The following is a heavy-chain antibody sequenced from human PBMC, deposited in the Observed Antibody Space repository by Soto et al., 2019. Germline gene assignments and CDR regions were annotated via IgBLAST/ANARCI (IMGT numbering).Heavy chain of an antibody. CDR2: IKQDGSVK. J-gene: IGHJ4*02. V-gene: IGHV3-7*01. Sequence: PGGSLRLSCAVSGFTFSSYWMSWVRQAPGKGLEWVANIKQDGSVKYYVDCVKGRFTISRDNAKNSLYLQMNSLRAEDTAVYYCAELSRGHYFDYWGQGTLVTVSS. D-gene: IGHD3-10*01. CDR3: AELSRGHYFDY. CDR1: GFTFSSYW.